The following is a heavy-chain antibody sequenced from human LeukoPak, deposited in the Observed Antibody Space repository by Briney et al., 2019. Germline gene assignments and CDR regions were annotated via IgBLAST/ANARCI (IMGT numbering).Heavy chain of an antibody. V-gene: IGHV4-59*08. CDR1: GGSIRNYY. Sequence: SETLSLTCTVSGGSIRNYYWNWIRQPPGKGLEWIGYIYYSGSTNYNPSLKSRVTMSLDTSKKQFSLNLSSATSADTPVYYFPXHSXSWYVDSWGQGTLVTVSS. CDR2: IYYSGST. D-gene: IGHD6-13*01. CDR3: PXHSXSWYVDS. J-gene: IGHJ4*02.